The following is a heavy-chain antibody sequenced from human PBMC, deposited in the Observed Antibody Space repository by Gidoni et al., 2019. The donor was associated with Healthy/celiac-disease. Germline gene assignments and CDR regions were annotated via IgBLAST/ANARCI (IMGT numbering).Heavy chain of an antibody. CDR2: IWYDGSNK. CDR3: ARDGRRYYYDSSGSWFDP. Sequence: QVQLVESGGGVVQPGRSLRLSCAASGFTFSSYGMHWVRQAPGKGLEWGAVIWYDGSNKYYADSVKGRFPISRDNSKNTLYLQMNSLRAEDTAVYYCARDGRRYYYDSSGSWFDPWGQGTLVTVSS. V-gene: IGHV3-33*01. J-gene: IGHJ5*02. CDR1: GFTFSSYG. D-gene: IGHD3-22*01.